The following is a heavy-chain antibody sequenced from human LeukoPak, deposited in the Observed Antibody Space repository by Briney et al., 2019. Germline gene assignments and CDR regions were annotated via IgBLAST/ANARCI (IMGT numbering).Heavy chain of an antibody. J-gene: IGHJ4*02. V-gene: IGHV4-61*08. CDR3: ARHLMVRGVAHYYFDY. D-gene: IGHD3-10*01. CDR2: IYYSGST. CDR1: GGSISSGGYY. Sequence: SETLSLTCTVSGGSISSGGYYWSWIRQHPGKGLEWIGYIYYSGSTNYNPSLKSRVTISVDTSKNQFSLKLSSVTAADTAVYYCARHLMVRGVAHYYFDYWGQGTLVTVSS.